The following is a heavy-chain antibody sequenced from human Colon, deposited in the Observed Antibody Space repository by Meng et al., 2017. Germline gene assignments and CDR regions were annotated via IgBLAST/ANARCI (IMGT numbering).Heavy chain of an antibody. CDR3: ARGNRPPGAADI. Sequence: GGSLRLSCAASGFTLSDYYMIWFRQVPGMGLEWLSYISRSGSNVQYAEVAKGRFTISRDNTRNSLYLQMNSLRAEDTALYYCARGNRPPGAADIWGQGTLVTVSS. CDR2: ISRSGSNV. D-gene: IGHD2/OR15-2a*01. V-gene: IGHV3-11*01. J-gene: IGHJ3*02. CDR1: GFTLSDYY.